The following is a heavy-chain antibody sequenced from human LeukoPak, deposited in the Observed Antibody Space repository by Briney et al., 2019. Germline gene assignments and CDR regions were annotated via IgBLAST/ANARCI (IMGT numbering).Heavy chain of an antibody. J-gene: IGHJ6*02. CDR3: ARDEVAAALLGGDYYYYGMDV. CDR2: IYYSGST. CDR1: GGSISSGGYS. V-gene: IGHV4-61*08. D-gene: IGHD6-13*01. Sequence: SETLSLTCAVSGGSISSGGYSWSWIRQPPGKGLEWIGYIYYSGSTNYNPSLKSRVTISVDTSKNQFSLKLSSVTAADTAVYYCARDEVAAALLGGDYYYYGMDVWGQGTTVTVSS.